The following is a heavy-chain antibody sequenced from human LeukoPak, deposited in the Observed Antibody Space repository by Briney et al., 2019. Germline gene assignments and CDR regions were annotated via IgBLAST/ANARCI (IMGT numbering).Heavy chain of an antibody. Sequence: GGSLRLSCAASGFTFSSYSMNWVRQAPGKGLEWVSSISSSSSYIYYADSVKGRFTISRDNAQNSLYLQMNNLRAEDTAVYYRARDRATCGSWYPCRLDYWGQGTLITVSS. V-gene: IGHV3-21*01. CDR2: ISSSSSYI. D-gene: IGHD6-13*01. CDR3: ARDRATCGSWYPCRLDY. J-gene: IGHJ4*02. CDR1: GFTFSSYS.